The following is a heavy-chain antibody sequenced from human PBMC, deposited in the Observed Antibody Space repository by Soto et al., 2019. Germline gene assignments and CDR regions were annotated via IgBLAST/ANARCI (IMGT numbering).Heavy chain of an antibody. CDR2: ILYDGRDT. CDR1: GFTFNNYA. J-gene: IGHJ4*02. Sequence: QVQLVESGGGVVQPGRSLRLSCAASGFTFNNYAMHWVRQAPGKGLEWVALILYDGRDTYYGDSVKGRFTISRDNSKKTVYLQMNSLRADDTAVYYCVRSRGSNQDYWGKGTQVTVSS. D-gene: IGHD3-10*01. CDR3: VRSRGSNQDY. V-gene: IGHV3-33*01.